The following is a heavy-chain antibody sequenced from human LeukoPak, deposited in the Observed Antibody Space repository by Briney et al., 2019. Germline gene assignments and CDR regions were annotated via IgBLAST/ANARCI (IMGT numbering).Heavy chain of an antibody. CDR2: IYYSGST. J-gene: IGHJ6*03. Sequence: SETLSLTCTVSGGSISSYYWSWIRQPPGKGVEWIGYIYYSGSTNYNPSLKSRVTISVDTSKNQFSLKLSSVTAADTAVYYCTRAASSGPLFTYHMDVWGKGTTVTVSS. CDR1: GGSISSYY. CDR3: TRAASSGPLFTYHMDV. D-gene: IGHD3-22*01. V-gene: IGHV4-59*12.